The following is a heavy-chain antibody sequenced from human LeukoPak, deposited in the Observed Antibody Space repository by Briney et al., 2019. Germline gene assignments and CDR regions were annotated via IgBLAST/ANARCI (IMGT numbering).Heavy chain of an antibody. Sequence: SETLSLTCTASGGSISSSSYYWGWIRQPPGKGLEWIGSIYYSGSTYYNPSLKSRVTISVDTSKNQFSLKLSSVTAADTAVYYCARHEAVVGGYYRRAFDIWGQGTMVTVSS. CDR1: GGSISSSSYY. V-gene: IGHV4-39*01. J-gene: IGHJ3*02. CDR2: IYYSGST. CDR3: ARHEAVVGGYYRRAFDI. D-gene: IGHD3-10*01.